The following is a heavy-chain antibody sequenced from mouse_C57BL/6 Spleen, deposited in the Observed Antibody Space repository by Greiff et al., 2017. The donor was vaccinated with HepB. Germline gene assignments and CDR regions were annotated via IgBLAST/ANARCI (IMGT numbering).Heavy chain of an antibody. CDR1: GYAFSSSW. J-gene: IGHJ2*01. V-gene: IGHV1-82*01. Sequence: QVQLQQSGPELVKPGASVKISCKASGYAFSSSWMNWVKQRPGKGLEWIGRIYPGDGDTNYNGKFKGKATLTADKSSSTAYIQLSSLTSEDSAVYFCARRTTVGADYFDYWGQGTTLTVSS. CDR2: IYPGDGDT. D-gene: IGHD1-1*01. CDR3: ARRTTVGADYFDY.